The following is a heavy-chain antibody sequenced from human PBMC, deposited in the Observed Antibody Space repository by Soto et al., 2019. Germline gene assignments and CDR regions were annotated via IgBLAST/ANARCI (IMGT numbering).Heavy chain of an antibody. J-gene: IGHJ3*02. CDR3: ASSPVGAVAGNEGAFDI. V-gene: IGHV1-46*01. CDR2: INPSGGST. Sequence: ASVKVSCKASGYTFTSYYMHWVRQAPGQGLEWVGIINPSGGSTSYAQKFQGRVTMTRDTSTSTVYMELSSLRSEDTAVYYCASSPVGAVAGNEGAFDIWGQGTIVTVSS. D-gene: IGHD6-19*01. CDR1: GYTFTSYY.